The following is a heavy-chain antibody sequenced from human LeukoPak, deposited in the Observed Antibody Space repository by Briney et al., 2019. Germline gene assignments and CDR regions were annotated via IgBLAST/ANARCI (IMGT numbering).Heavy chain of an antibody. CDR3: TREGSKNDY. CDR2: IRSKAYGGTT. CDR1: GFTFGDYA. V-gene: IGHV3-49*03. Sequence: GGSLRLSCTASGFTFGDYAMSWFRRAPGKGLEWVGFIRSKAYGGTTEYAASVKGRFTISRDDSKSIAYLQMNSLKTEDTAVYYCTREGSKNDYWGQGTLVTVSS. J-gene: IGHJ4*02.